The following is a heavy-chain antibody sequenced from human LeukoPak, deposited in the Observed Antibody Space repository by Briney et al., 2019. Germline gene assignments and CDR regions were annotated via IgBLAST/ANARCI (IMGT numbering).Heavy chain of an antibody. Sequence: QPGRSLRLSCAASGFTFSSYGMHWVRQAPGKGLEWVAVISYDGSNKYYADSVKGRFTISRDNSKNTLYLQMNSLRAEDTAIYYCARDLISVGATIRGYFEYWGQGTLVTVSS. CDR1: GFTFSSYG. J-gene: IGHJ4*02. CDR3: ARDLISVGATIRGYFEY. CDR2: ISYDGSNK. V-gene: IGHV3-30*03. D-gene: IGHD1-26*01.